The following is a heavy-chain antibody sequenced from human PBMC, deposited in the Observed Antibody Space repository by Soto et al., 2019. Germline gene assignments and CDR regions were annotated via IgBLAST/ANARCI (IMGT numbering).Heavy chain of an antibody. D-gene: IGHD6-13*01. CDR3: ARDAAAGLNDY. CDR2: ISAYNGNT. Sequence: QVQLVQSGAEVKKPGASVKVSCKASGYTFTSYAISWVRQAPGQGLEWVGWISAYNGNTNYTQKLQGRVTMTTDTSTSTAYMELRSLRSYDTAMYYCARDAAAGLNDYWGQGTLVTVSS. V-gene: IGHV1-18*01. CDR1: GYTFTSYA. J-gene: IGHJ4*02.